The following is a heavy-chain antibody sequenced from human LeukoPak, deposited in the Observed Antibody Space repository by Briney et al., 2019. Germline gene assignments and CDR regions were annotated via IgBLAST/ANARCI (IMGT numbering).Heavy chain of an antibody. J-gene: IGHJ4*02. V-gene: IGHV3-74*01. CDR2: NNTDGTVT. D-gene: IGHD6-19*01. Sequence: GGCLRLSCAASGFTFSKYWMLWVRQAPGEGLESVSRNNTDGTVTTYADSVKGRFTVSRDNADNTMFLQMNSVRDEDTAVYYCATKQWLAPPPDSWGQGTPVTVS. CDR1: GFTFSKYW. CDR3: ATKQWLAPPPDS.